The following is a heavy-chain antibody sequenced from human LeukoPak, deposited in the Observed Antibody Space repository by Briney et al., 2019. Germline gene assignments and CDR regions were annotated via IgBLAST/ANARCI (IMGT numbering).Heavy chain of an antibody. CDR1: GYWFTSYW. CDR2: IYPGDSDT. D-gene: IGHD1-26*01. J-gene: IGHJ4*02. CDR3: ARHLRVGRIAPFDF. V-gene: IGHV5-51*01. Sequence: GESLKISCEGTGYWFTSYWIGWMRQMPGKCLEWMGVIYPGDSDTIYSPSFQSHVTISVDKSMRTAYLQWSSLKASDTAIYYCARHLRVGRIAPFDFWGQGTLVTVSS.